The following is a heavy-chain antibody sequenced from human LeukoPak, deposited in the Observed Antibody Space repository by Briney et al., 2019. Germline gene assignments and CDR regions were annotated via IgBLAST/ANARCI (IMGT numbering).Heavy chain of an antibody. Sequence: GGSLRLSCAASGFTFSSYSMNWVRQAPGKGLEWVSSISSSSSYIYYADSVKGRFTISRDNAKNSLYLQMNGLRAEDTAVYYCARDQTYYYDSSGYDAFDIWGPGTMVTVSS. J-gene: IGHJ3*02. D-gene: IGHD3-22*01. CDR2: ISSSSSYI. CDR3: ARDQTYYYDSSGYDAFDI. V-gene: IGHV3-21*01. CDR1: GFTFSSYS.